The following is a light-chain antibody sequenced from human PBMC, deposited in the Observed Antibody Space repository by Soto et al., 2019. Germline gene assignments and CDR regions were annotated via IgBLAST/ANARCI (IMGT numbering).Light chain of an antibody. J-gene: IGKJ4*01. CDR2: AAS. V-gene: IGKV1-27*01. CDR3: QKHNTAAHT. CDR1: QDISNY. Sequence: DIQMTQSPSSLSASVGDRVTIICRASQDISNYLAWYQQKPGKVPRLLISAASTLQSGVPSRFSGSGSGTDFTLTITSLQPEDVATYYCQKHNTAAHTFGGGTKVEI.